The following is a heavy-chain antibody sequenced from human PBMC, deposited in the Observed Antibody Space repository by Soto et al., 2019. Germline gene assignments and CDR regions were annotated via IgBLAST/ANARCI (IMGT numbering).Heavy chain of an antibody. J-gene: IGHJ3*01. CDR2: VSGSSSYI. D-gene: IGHD4-17*01. V-gene: IGHV3-21*06. CDR3: ARDLRGHYGP. Sequence: GGSLKLSCEGSGFNFRNFNMIWVRQAPGKGREWVSSVSGSSSYIYYADSVKGRFTVSRDNANNLVFLQMNGLRPEDTAMYYCARDLRGHYGPWGQGTMVTVSS. CDR1: GFNFRNFN.